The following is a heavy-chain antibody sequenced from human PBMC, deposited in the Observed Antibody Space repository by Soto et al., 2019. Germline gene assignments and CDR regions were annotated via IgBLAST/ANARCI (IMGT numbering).Heavy chain of an antibody. CDR1: GFTFTSSA. D-gene: IGHD6-13*01. CDR2: IVVGSGNT. J-gene: IGHJ6*02. Sequence: SVKVSCKASGFTFTSSALHWVRQARGQRLGWVGWIVVGSGNTNYAQKFQERVTITRDMSTSTAYMELSSLRSEDTAVYYCAAVTIAAAGPLPYYGMDVWGQGTTVTVSS. CDR3: AAVTIAAAGPLPYYGMDV. V-gene: IGHV1-58*01.